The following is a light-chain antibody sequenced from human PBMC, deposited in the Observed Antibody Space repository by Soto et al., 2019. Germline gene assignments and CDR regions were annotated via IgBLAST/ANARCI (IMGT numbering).Light chain of an antibody. V-gene: IGLV2-14*01. J-gene: IGLJ1*01. CDR3: SSYTISSTPLYV. CDR1: SRDVFAYDY. CDR2: DVN. Sequence: HSVRNQPPPVFGAPGQSIALSFPGTSRDVFAYDYVSWYQQHAGKAPKLMIYDVNNRPSGVSNRFSGSKSGNTASLTISGLQAEDEADYYCSSYTISSTPLYVFGTGTKVTVL.